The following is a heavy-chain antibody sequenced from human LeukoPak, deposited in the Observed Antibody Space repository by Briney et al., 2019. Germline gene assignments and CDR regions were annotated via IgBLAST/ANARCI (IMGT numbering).Heavy chain of an antibody. CDR2: INHSGST. CDR1: GGSFSGYY. Sequence: PSETLSLTCAVYGGSFSGYYWSWIRQPPGKGLEWIGEINHSGSTNYNPSLKSRVTISVDTSKNQFSLKLSSVTAADTAVYYCARGPYYYDSSGYFRYWGQGTLVTVSS. D-gene: IGHD3-22*01. J-gene: IGHJ4*02. CDR3: ARGPYYYDSSGYFRY. V-gene: IGHV4-34*01.